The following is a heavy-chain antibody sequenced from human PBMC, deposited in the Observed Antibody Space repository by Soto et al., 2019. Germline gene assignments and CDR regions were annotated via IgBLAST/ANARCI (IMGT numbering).Heavy chain of an antibody. D-gene: IGHD6-19*01. Sequence: SETLSLTCTVSGGSISSDSWSWIRQSPGKALEWIGYSYYNGVTKYNPSLKSRVTISVDTSQNQFSLKLTSVTATDTAVYYCARRSRSSSGWYFLDYWGQGTLVTVSS. J-gene: IGHJ4*02. V-gene: IGHV4-59*01. CDR2: SYYNGVT. CDR3: ARRSRSSSGWYFLDY. CDR1: GGSISSDS.